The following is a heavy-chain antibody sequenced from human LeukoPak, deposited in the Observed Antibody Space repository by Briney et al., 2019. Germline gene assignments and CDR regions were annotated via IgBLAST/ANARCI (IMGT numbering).Heavy chain of an antibody. CDR1: GYTFTGYY. CDR3: ARPLYDFWSGYHDAFDI. Sequence: ASVKVSCKASGYTFTGYYMHWVRQAPGQGLEWMGWINPNSGGTNYAQKFQGRVTMTRDTSISTAYMELSRLRSDDTAVYYCARPLYDFWSGYHDAFDIWGQGTMVTVSS. J-gene: IGHJ3*02. CDR2: INPNSGGT. D-gene: IGHD3-3*01. V-gene: IGHV1-2*02.